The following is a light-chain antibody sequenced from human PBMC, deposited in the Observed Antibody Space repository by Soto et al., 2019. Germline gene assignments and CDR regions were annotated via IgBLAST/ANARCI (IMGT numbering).Light chain of an antibody. V-gene: IGKV1-13*02. J-gene: IGKJ4*01. CDR1: QGISSA. CDR2: DAS. CDR3: QQFNSYPLS. Sequence: AIQLTQSPSSLSASVGDRVTITCRASQGISSALAWYQHKSGKPPKSLIYDASSLESGVPSRFSGTGSGTDFTLTISSLQTEDFATYYCQQFNSYPLSFGAGTKVDIK.